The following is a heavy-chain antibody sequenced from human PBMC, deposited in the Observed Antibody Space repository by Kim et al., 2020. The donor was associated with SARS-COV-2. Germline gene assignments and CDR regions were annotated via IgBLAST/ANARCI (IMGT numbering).Heavy chain of an antibody. V-gene: IGHV1-18*01. Sequence: ASVKVSCKASGYTFTSYGISWVRQAPGQGLEWMGWISAYNGNTNYAQKLQGRVTMTTDTSTSTAYMELRSLRSDDTAVYYCARVLRIAVAGTVYYYYGMDVWGQGTTVTVSS. CDR1: GYTFTSYG. CDR3: ARVLRIAVAGTVYYYYGMDV. D-gene: IGHD6-19*01. CDR2: ISAYNGNT. J-gene: IGHJ6*02.